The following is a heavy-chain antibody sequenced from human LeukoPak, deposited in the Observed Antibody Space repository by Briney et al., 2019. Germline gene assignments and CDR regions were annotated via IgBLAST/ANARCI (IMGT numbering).Heavy chain of an antibody. Sequence: SETLSLTCTVSGDSISGYYWSWIRQPPGKGLEWIGYFYYSGSTNYNPSLKSRVTISVDTSKNLFTLKLSSVTAADTAVYYCARARPDYYYGLDVWGPGTTVTVSS. J-gene: IGHJ6*02. CDR1: GDSISGYY. CDR3: ARARPDYYYGLDV. V-gene: IGHV4-59*01. CDR2: FYYSGST.